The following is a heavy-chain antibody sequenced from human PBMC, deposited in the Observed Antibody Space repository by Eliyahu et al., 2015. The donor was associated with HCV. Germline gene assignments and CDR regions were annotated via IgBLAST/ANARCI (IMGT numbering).Heavy chain of an antibody. CDR3: AKDKVVVVITTLDY. V-gene: IGHV3-23*01. D-gene: IGHD3-22*01. J-gene: IGHJ4*02. Sequence: FTISRDNSKNTLYLQMNSLRAEDTAVYYCAKDKVVVVITTLDYWGQGTLVTVSS.